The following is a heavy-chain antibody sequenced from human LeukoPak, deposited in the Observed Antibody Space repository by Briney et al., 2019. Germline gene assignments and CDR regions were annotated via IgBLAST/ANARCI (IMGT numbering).Heavy chain of an antibody. CDR1: GFTFSSSA. CDR3: AKRLGYCSDGSCYFPY. D-gene: IGHD2-15*01. V-gene: IGHV3-23*01. J-gene: IGHJ4*02. CDR2: ISNNGGYT. Sequence: GGSLRLSCAASGFTFSSSAMSWVRQAPGKGLEWVSAISNNGGYTYYADSVQGRFTISRDNSKSTLCLQMNSLRAEDTAVYYCAKRLGYCSDGSCYFPYWGQGILVTVSS.